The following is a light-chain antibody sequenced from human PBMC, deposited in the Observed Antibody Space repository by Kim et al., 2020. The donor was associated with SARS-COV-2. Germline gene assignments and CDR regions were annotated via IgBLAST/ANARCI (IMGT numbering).Light chain of an antibody. CDR2: EVT. CDR1: SSDVGNYNL. V-gene: IGLV2-23*02. CDR3: CSYAGSSTFV. Sequence: GQSITISCTGTSSDVGNYNLVSWYQQHPGKAPKLIIYEVTKRPSGVFNRFSGSKSGNTASLTFSGLQAEDEADYYCCSYAGSSTFVFGGGTKLTVL. J-gene: IGLJ3*02.